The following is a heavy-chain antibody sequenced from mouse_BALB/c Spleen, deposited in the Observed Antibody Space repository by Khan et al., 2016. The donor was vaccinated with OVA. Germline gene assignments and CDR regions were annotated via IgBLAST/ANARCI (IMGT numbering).Heavy chain of an antibody. CDR1: GYSITSDYA. CDR2: ISYSGST. Sequence: EVQLQESGPGLVKPSQSLSLTCTVTGYSITSDYAWNWIRQFPGNKLEWMGYISYSGSTSYTPFLKSRISINRDPSKNQLFLQLNSVTTEDTATYYCTGGRAYWGQGTLVTVSA. D-gene: IGHD3-3*01. V-gene: IGHV3-2*02. J-gene: IGHJ3*01. CDR3: TGGRAY.